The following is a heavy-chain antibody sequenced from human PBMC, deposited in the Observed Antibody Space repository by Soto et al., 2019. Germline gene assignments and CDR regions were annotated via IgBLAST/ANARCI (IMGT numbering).Heavy chain of an antibody. V-gene: IGHV4-4*02. CDR2: IYHSGST. D-gene: IGHD3-3*01. CDR3: ARCHGTIFGVVIGYFDY. CDR1: GGSISSSNW. J-gene: IGHJ4*02. Sequence: QVQLQESGPGLVKPSGTLSLTCAVSGGSISSSNWWSWVRQPPGKGLEWIGEIYHSGSTNYNPSLKSRVTISVAKSKNQFTLKLSSVTAADTAVYYCARCHGTIFGVVIGYFDYWGQGTLVTVSS.